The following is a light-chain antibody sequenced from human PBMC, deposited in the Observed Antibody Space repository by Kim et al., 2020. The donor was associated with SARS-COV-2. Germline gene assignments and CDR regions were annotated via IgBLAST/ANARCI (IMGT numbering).Light chain of an antibody. Sequence: VSPGERATLSCRASQSVGSFLAWYQQKPGQAPRLLIYHISRRATAVPARFSGSGSGTEFTLTISSLQSEDFGIYYCQQHNNWPLTFGGGTKVDIK. CDR3: QQHNNWPLT. J-gene: IGKJ4*01. CDR2: HIS. V-gene: IGKV3-15*01. CDR1: QSVGSF.